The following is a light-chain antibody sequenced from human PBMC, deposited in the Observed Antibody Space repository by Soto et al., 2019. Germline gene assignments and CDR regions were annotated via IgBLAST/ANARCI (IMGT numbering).Light chain of an antibody. CDR3: SSYTSSTTLV. CDR1: SSNIGAGYD. J-gene: IGLJ1*01. CDR2: DNY. Sequence: QSVLTQPPSVSGAPGQRVTISCTGSSSNIGAGYDVHWYQQLPGTAPKLLIYDNYNRPSGVPDRFSASKSGTTASLTISGLQAEDKADYYCSSYTSSTTLVFGTGTKVTVL. V-gene: IGLV1-40*01.